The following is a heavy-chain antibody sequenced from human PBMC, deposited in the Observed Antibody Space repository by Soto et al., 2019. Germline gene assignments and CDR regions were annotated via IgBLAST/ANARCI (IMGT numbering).Heavy chain of an antibody. Sequence: LRLSCAASGFTFSNYAMNWVRQAPGKGLEWVSGISDSGDNTFYADSVRGRFTVSRDNSKNTLYLQMDSLRAEDTAVFYCAKDPDTFQYSSGWSPYMDVWGQGTTVTVSS. CDR2: ISDSGDNT. D-gene: IGHD6-19*01. V-gene: IGHV3-23*01. CDR1: GFTFSNYA. CDR3: AKDPDTFQYSSGWSPYMDV. J-gene: IGHJ6*02.